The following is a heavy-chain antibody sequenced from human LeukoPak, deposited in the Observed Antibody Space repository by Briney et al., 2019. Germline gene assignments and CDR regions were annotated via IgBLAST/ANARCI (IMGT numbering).Heavy chain of an antibody. Sequence: PSETLSLTCTVSGGSISSYYWSWIRQPPGKGLEWIGYIYYSGSTNYNPSLKSRVTISVDTSKNQFSLKLSSVTAADTAVYYCASLYSSSWYFGKNYYYYYMDVWGKGTTVTVSS. J-gene: IGHJ6*03. CDR3: ASLYSSSWYFGKNYYYYYMDV. V-gene: IGHV4-59*12. CDR2: IYYSGST. D-gene: IGHD6-13*01. CDR1: GGSISSYY.